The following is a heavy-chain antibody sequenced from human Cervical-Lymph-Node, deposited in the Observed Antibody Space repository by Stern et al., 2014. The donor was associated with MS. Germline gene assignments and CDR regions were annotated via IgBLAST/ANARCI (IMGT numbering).Heavy chain of an antibody. V-gene: IGHV3-53*01. CDR3: ASSYCSSGSCYLDV. D-gene: IGHD2-2*01. J-gene: IGHJ6*02. Sequence: EVQLVESGGGLVQSGGSLRLSCTTSGFSVSDNYMNWVRQAPGKGLEWVSSLYRGGTTYYADSVKGRFTISRDDSQNTLHLQMNSLRAEATGIYYFASSYCSSGSCYLDVWGQGTTVTVAS. CDR1: GFSVSDNY. CDR2: LYRGGTT.